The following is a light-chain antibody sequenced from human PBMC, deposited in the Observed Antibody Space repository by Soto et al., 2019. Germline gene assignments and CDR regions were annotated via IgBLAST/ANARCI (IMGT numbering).Light chain of an antibody. Sequence: DIVMTQSPDSQAVSLGERATINCKSSQSVLYSSNNKNYLAWYQQKPGQPPKLLIYWASTRESGVPDRFSGSGSGTDFTLTISSLQAEDVAVYYCQQYYSTLGTFGQGTKVEIK. CDR3: QQYYSTLGT. J-gene: IGKJ1*01. CDR1: QSVLYSSNNKNY. V-gene: IGKV4-1*01. CDR2: WAS.